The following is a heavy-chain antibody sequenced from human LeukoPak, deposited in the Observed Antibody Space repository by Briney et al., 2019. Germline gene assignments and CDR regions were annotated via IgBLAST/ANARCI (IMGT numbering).Heavy chain of an antibody. CDR1: GFTFNDYA. CDR3: AKCGKGGSQYRYFDY. V-gene: IGHV3-43*02. CDR2: ISGYGDTT. Sequence: GGSLRLSCAASGFTFNDYAMHWVRQAPGKGPDWVSLISGYGDTTSYADSVKGRYTISRDNSRNSLYLQMNSLGTDDTALYYCAKCGKGGSQYRYFDYWGQGTLVTVSS. D-gene: IGHD1-26*01. J-gene: IGHJ4*02.